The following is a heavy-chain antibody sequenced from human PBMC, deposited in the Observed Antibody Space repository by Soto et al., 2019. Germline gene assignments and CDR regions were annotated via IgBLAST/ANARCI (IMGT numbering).Heavy chain of an antibody. CDR3: AKGAVVVPAAMGAFDI. D-gene: IGHD2-2*01. CDR2: ISGSGGST. V-gene: IGHV3-23*01. CDR1: GFTFSSYA. J-gene: IGHJ3*02. Sequence: GGSLRLSCAASGFTFSSYAMSWVHQAPGKGLEWVSAISGSGGSTYYAYSVKGRFTISRDNSKNTLYLQMNSLRAEDTAVYYCAKGAVVVPAAMGAFDIWGQGTMVTVSS.